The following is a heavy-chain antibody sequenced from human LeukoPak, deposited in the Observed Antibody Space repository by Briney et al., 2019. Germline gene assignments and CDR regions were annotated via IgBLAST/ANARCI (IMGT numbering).Heavy chain of an antibody. CDR3: ARDEYGDFQGFDF. CDR2: MYYRGST. Sequence: PSETLSLTCTVSGGSINSSSYYWGWVRQPPGKGLEWIGSMYYRGSTHYNPSLKSRVTISVDTSKSQFDLKVTSVTAADTAVYYCARDEYGDFQGFDFWGQGTRVTVSS. D-gene: IGHD4-17*01. J-gene: IGHJ4*02. V-gene: IGHV4-39*06. CDR1: GGSINSSSYY.